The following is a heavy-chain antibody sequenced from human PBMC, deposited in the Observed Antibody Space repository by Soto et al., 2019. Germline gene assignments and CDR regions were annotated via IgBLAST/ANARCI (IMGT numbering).Heavy chain of an antibody. J-gene: IGHJ6*02. Sequence: QVQLVESGGGVVQPGRSLRLSCAASGFTFSSYGMHWVRQAAGKGLEWVAVIWYDGSNKYYADSVKGRFTISRDNSKNTLYLQMNSLRAEDTAVYYCARDGGCSGGSCYFYYYYGMDVWGQGTTVTVSS. D-gene: IGHD2-15*01. CDR1: GFTFSSYG. CDR3: ARDGGCSGGSCYFYYYYGMDV. V-gene: IGHV3-33*01. CDR2: IWYDGSNK.